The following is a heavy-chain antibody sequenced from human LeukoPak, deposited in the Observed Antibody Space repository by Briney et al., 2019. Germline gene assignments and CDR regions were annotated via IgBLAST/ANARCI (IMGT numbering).Heavy chain of an antibody. V-gene: IGHV1-8*01. D-gene: IGHD3-22*01. J-gene: IGHJ4*02. Sequence: ASVKVSCKASGYTFISYDINWVRQTTGQGGEWMGGMNPNSGITGYAHKFQGRVSMTRNTSIGTAYMELSSLKSEDTAVYYCARGLYYYDSNGRTPYDYWGQGTLVTVSS. CDR2: MNPNSGIT. CDR3: ARGLYYYDSNGRTPYDY. CDR1: GYTFISYD.